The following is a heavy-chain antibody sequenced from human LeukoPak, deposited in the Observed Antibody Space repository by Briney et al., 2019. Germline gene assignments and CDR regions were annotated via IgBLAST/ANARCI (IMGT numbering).Heavy chain of an antibody. CDR1: GGTFSSYA. D-gene: IGHD5-18*01. J-gene: IGHJ4*02. V-gene: IGHV1-69*13. CDR3: ARSQKVYSYDGGTGPPAY. CDR2: IIPIFGTA. Sequence: SAKVSCKASGGTFSSYAISWVRQAPGQGLEWMGGIIPIFGTANYAQKFQGRVTITADESTSTAYMELSSLRSEDTAVYYCARSQKVYSYDGGTGPPAYWGQGTLVTVSS.